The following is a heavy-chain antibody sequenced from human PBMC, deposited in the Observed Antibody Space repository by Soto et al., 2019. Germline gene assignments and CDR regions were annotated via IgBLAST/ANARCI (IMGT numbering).Heavy chain of an antibody. J-gene: IGHJ3*02. CDR2: INPSGGST. V-gene: IGHV1-46*01. CDR3: ARRSYYYDSSGYENAFDI. Sequence: ASVKVSCKASGYTFTSYYMHWVRQAPGQGLEWLGIINPSGGSTSYAQKFQGRVTTTRDTSTSTVYMELSSLRSEDTAVYYCARRSYYYDSSGYENAFDIWGQGTMVTVSS. CDR1: GYTFTSYY. D-gene: IGHD3-22*01.